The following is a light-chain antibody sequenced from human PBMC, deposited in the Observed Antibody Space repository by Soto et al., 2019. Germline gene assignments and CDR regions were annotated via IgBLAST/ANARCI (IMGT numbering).Light chain of an antibody. CDR3: CSYVGSTTFVV. V-gene: IGLV2-23*03. Sequence: QSVLTQPASVSGSPGQSITITCTGTSSDVGNYNLVSWYQQHPGKAPKLMIYEGSKRPSGVSNRFSGSKSDNTASLTLSGLQSEDEADYYCCSYVGSTTFVVFGGGTKLTVL. J-gene: IGLJ2*01. CDR2: EGS. CDR1: SSDVGNYNL.